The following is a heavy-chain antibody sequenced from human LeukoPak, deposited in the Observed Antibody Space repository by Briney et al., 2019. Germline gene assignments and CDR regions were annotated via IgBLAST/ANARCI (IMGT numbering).Heavy chain of an antibody. D-gene: IGHD7-27*01. Sequence: GGSLRLSCAASEFTFSSYAMSWVRQAPGKGLEWVSVISGSGSSTYYADSVKGRFTISRDNSKNTVSLQMNSLRAEDTAVYYCAKGGPGDDYFDYWGQGTLVTVSS. J-gene: IGHJ4*02. V-gene: IGHV3-23*01. CDR3: AKGGPGDDYFDY. CDR1: EFTFSSYA. CDR2: ISGSGSST.